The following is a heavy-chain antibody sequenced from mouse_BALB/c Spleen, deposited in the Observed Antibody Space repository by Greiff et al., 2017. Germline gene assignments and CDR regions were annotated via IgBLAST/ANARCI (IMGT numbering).Heavy chain of an antibody. J-gene: IGHJ3*01. V-gene: IGHV5-12-2*01. D-gene: IGHD1-2*01. CDR1: GFTFSSYT. CDR3: ARHVFTTASWFAY. CDR2: ISNGGGST. Sequence: EVMLVESGGGLVQPGGSLKLSCAASGFTFSSYTMSWVRQTPEKRLEWVAYISNGGGSTYYPDTVKGRFTISRDNAKNTLYLQMSSLKSEDTAMYYCARHVFTTASWFAYWGQGTLVTVSA.